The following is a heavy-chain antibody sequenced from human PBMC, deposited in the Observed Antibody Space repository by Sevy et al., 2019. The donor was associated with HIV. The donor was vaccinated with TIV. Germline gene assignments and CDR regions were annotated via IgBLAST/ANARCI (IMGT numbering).Heavy chain of an antibody. CDR1: GFTFSDHY. V-gene: IGHV3-72*01. CDR3: TTHAGIAAAGRVFDY. J-gene: IGHJ4*02. Sequence: GGSLRLSCAASGFTFSDHYMEWVRQAPGKGLEWVGRTRNKADSYTTEYAASVKGRFTISRDDSKKLLCLQMNSLKTEDTAVYYCTTHAGIAAAGRVFDYWGQGTLVTVSS. D-gene: IGHD6-13*01. CDR2: TRNKADSYTT.